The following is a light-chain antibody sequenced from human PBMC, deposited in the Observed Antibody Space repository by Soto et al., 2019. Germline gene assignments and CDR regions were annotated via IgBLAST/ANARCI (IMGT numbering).Light chain of an antibody. J-gene: IGLJ7*01. CDR1: STDVGSHYL. Sequence: QSALTQPASVSGSPGQSITISCTGTSTDVGSHYLVSWYQQYPGKAPALLIYEDDKRPSGVSNRFSGSKSDSTASLTISGLQAEDEADYYCCLYLGGTSVFGGGTQLTVL. CDR2: EDD. V-gene: IGLV2-23*01. CDR3: CLYLGGTSV.